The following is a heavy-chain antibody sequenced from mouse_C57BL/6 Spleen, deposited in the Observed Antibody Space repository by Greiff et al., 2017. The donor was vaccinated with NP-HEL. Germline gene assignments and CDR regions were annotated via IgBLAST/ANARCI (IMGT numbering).Heavy chain of an antibody. CDR1: GYAFSSYW. CDR3: ARSDYYGSVAY. D-gene: IGHD1-1*01. J-gene: IGHJ3*01. CDR2: IYPGDGDT. V-gene: IGHV1-80*01. Sequence: QVQLKESGAELVKPGASVKISCKASGYAFSSYWMNWVKQRPGKGLEWIGQIYPGDGDTNYNGKFKGKATLTADKSSSTAYMQLSSLTSEDSAVYFCARSDYYGSVAYWGQGTLVTVSA.